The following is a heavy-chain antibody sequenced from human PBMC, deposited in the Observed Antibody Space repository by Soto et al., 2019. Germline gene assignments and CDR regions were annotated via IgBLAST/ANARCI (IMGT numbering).Heavy chain of an antibody. J-gene: IGHJ5*02. D-gene: IGHD4-17*01. CDR1: GFTFRNYA. CDR2: LLRSGSSA. CDR3: AKDAISGDGIWLMDS. Sequence: LRLSCAASGFTFRNYAMTWARQAPGKGLEWVSSLLRSGSSAYYADSVRGRFSISSDTSANSLYLQMDNLRAEDTAIYYCAKDAISGDGIWLMDSWGQGTVVTISS. V-gene: IGHV3-23*01.